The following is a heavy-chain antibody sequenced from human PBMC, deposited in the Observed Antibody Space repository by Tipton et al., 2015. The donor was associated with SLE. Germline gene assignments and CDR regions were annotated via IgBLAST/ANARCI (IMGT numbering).Heavy chain of an antibody. CDR3: AKVRGGRGYYFDY. V-gene: IGHV3-9*01. CDR1: GFTFSSYW. Sequence: SLRLSCAASGFTFSSYWMHWVRQAPGKGLEWVSGISWHSGSIGYADSVKGRFTISRDNAKKSLYLQMNSLRTEDTALYYCAKVRGGRGYYFDYWGQGTLVTVSS. CDR2: ISWHSGSI. D-gene: IGHD5-24*01. J-gene: IGHJ4*02.